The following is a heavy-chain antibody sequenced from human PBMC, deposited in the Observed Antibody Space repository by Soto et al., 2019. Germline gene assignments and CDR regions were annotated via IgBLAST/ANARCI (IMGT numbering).Heavy chain of an antibody. CDR3: ARGQQQLVLYYFDY. V-gene: IGHV1-18*04. D-gene: IGHD6-13*01. CDR1: GYTLTSYG. CDR2: ISAYNGNT. J-gene: IGHJ4*02. Sequence: APVKVSCKASGYTLTSYGISWVRQAPGQGLEWMGWISAYNGNTNYAQKLQGRVTMTTDTSTSTAYMELRSLRSDDTAAYYCARGQQQLVLYYFDYWGQGTLATVSS.